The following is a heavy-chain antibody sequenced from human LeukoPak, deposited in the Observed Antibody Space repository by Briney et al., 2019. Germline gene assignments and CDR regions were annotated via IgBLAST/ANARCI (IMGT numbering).Heavy chain of an antibody. V-gene: IGHV3-23*01. Sequence: GGSLRLSCAASGFTFSGYAMYWVRQAPGKGLEWVSSIEASGGATYYADSVKGRFTIPRDNSKNTFYLQMNSLRAEDTALYYCAKGSGSGWYGWFAPWGQGTLVTVSS. D-gene: IGHD6-19*01. CDR1: GFTFSGYA. CDR3: AKGSGSGWYGWFAP. J-gene: IGHJ5*02. CDR2: IEASGGAT.